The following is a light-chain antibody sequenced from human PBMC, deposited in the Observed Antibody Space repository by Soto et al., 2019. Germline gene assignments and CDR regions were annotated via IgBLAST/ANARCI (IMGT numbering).Light chain of an antibody. CDR1: QSVSSN. CDR2: GAS. J-gene: IGKJ2*01. V-gene: IGKV3-15*01. CDR3: QQYNNWPYT. Sequence: EIVMTQSPATLSVFPGERATLSCRASQSVSSNLAWYQQRPGQAPRLLFYGASTRATGIPARFSGSGSGTEFTLTISSLQSEDFAIYYCQQYNNWPYTFGQGTKLEIK.